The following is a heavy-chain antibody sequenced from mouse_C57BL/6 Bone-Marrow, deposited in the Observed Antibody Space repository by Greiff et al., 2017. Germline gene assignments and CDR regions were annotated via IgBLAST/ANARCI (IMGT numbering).Heavy chain of an antibody. CDR2: IDPSDSYP. CDR3: ARSGY. J-gene: IGHJ2*01. D-gene: IGHD3-1*01. V-gene: IGHV1-59*01. Sequence: QVQLQQPGAELVRPGTSVKLSCKASGYTFTSYWMHWVKQRPGQGLEWIGVIDPSDSYPNYNQKFKGKATLSVDTSSSTAYMQLSSLTSEDSAVYYCARSGYWGKGTTLTVSS. CDR1: GYTFTSYW.